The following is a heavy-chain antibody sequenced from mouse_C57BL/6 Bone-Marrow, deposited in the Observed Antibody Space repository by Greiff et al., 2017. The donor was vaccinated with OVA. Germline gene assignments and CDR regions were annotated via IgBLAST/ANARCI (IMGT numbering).Heavy chain of an antibody. J-gene: IGHJ4*01. CDR3: ARRGQLRLLDAMDY. CDR1: GYAFSSYW. Sequence: QVQLQQSGAELVKPGASVKISCKASGYAFSSYWMNWVKQRPGKGLEWIGQIYPGDGDTNYNGKFKGKATLTADKSSSTAYMQRSSLTSEDSAVYCCARRGQLRLLDAMDYWGQGTSVTVSS. V-gene: IGHV1-80*01. CDR2: IYPGDGDT. D-gene: IGHD3-2*02.